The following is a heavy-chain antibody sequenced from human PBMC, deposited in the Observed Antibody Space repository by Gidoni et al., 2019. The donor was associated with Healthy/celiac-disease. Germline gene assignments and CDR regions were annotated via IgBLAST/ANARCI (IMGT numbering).Heavy chain of an antibody. CDR1: GGSFSGYY. J-gene: IGHJ5*02. D-gene: IGHD2-15*01. Sequence: QVPLQQWGAGLLKPSETLSLPCPVYGGSFSGYYWSWIRQPPGKGLEWRGEINHSGSTNYNPSLKSRVTISVDTSKNQFSLKLSSVTAADTAVYYCARGRRGSIVVVVAATPCWFDPWGQGTLVTVSS. V-gene: IGHV4-34*01. CDR2: INHSGST. CDR3: ARGRRGSIVVVVAATPCWFDP.